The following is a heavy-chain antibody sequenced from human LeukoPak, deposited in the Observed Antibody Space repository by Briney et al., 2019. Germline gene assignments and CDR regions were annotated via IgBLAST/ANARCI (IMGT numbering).Heavy chain of an antibody. D-gene: IGHD6-19*01. J-gene: IGHJ4*02. CDR3: ATTAKHSSGWYSVGY. CDR1: GYTFTGYY. V-gene: IGHV1-2*02. CDR2: INPNSGGT. Sequence: ASVKVSCKASGYTFTGYYMHWVRQAPGQGLEWMGWINPNSGGTNYAQKFQGRVTMTRDTSISTAYMELSRLRSDDTAVYYCATTAKHSSGWYSVGYWGQGTLVTVSS.